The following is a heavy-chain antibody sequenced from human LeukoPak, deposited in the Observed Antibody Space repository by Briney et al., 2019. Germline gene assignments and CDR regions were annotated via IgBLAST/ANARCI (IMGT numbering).Heavy chain of an antibody. CDR3: ARGGQVVVITTDRAFDI. Sequence: SETLSLTCAVYGGSFSGYYWNWIRQPPGKGLEWIGEINHSGSTNYNPSLKSRVTISVDTSKNQFSLKLSSVTAADTAVYYCARGGQVVVITTDRAFDIWGQGTMVTVSS. J-gene: IGHJ3*02. D-gene: IGHD3-22*01. CDR1: GGSFSGYY. V-gene: IGHV4-34*01. CDR2: INHSGST.